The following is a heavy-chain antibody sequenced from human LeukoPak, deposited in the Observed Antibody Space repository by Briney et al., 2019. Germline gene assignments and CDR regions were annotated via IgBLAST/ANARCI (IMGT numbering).Heavy chain of an antibody. CDR1: GFTFTDYA. V-gene: IGHV3-23*01. CDR3: AKDLTSGSGSYDY. Sequence: GGSLRLSCTASGFTFTDYAMSWVRQAPGEGLEWVSAISGDGGGYTYYADSVKGRFTISRVNSKNTLYLEMNSLRAEDTAVYYCAKDLTSGSGSYDYWGQGTLATVSP. CDR2: ISGDGGGYT. J-gene: IGHJ4*02. D-gene: IGHD3-10*01.